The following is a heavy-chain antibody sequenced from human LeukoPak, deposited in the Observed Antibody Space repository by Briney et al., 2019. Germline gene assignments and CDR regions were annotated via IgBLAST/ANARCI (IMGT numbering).Heavy chain of an antibody. V-gene: IGHV3-7*01. Sequence: GGSLRLSCAASGFTFSSYAMSWVRQAPGKGLEWVANIKQDGSEKYYVDSVKGRFTISRDNAKNSLYLQMNSLRAEDTAVYYCARGWHSSGYYSPYYYYYYMDVWGKGTTVTVSS. CDR3: ARGWHSSGYYSPYYYYYYMDV. CDR2: IKQDGSEK. D-gene: IGHD3-22*01. CDR1: GFTFSSYA. J-gene: IGHJ6*03.